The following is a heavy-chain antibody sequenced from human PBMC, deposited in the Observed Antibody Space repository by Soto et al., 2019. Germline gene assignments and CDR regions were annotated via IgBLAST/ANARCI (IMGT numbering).Heavy chain of an antibody. Sequence: ASVKVSCKASGYTFTKYYVLWVRQAPGQGLEWVGRVNPNTGGTNYAQKFQDRVTMTRDTSITTAYMELSRLRSDDTAVYYCARQLAYCGGDCYTEPIDYWGQGTQVTVSS. CDR2: VNPNTGGT. J-gene: IGHJ4*02. CDR1: GYTFTKYY. V-gene: IGHV1-2*06. D-gene: IGHD2-21*02. CDR3: ARQLAYCGGDCYTEPIDY.